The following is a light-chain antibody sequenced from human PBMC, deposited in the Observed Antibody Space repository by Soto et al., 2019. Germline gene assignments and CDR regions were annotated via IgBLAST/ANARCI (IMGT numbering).Light chain of an antibody. J-gene: IGKJ1*01. Sequence: DIQMTQSPPSLSASVGDRFTITCRASQGLSRWLAWYQQRPEKAPKCLIYAASDLQSGVPSRFSGSGSGTEFTLTINNLQPEDFATYYCQQYKTYPWTFGQGTKVDI. CDR2: AAS. V-gene: IGKV1D-16*01. CDR3: QQYKTYPWT. CDR1: QGLSRW.